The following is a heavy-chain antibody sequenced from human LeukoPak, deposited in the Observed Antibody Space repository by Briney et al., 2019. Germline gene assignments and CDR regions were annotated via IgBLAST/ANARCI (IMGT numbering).Heavy chain of an antibody. J-gene: IGHJ5*02. Sequence: GASVKVSCKTSGYTFTSHGINWLRQAPGQGLEWMGWISVYNAHTNYAPKFQGRVTMTKDTSTGTVYMELRSLRSDDTAVYYCARDIPPLLWFGELLYGRHWFDPWGQGTLVTVSS. CDR3: ARDIPPLLWFGELLYGRHWFDP. D-gene: IGHD3-10*01. CDR2: ISVYNAHT. V-gene: IGHV1-18*01. CDR1: GYTFTSHG.